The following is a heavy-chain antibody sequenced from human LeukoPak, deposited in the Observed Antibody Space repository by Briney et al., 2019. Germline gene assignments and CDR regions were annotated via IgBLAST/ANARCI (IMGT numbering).Heavy chain of an antibody. J-gene: IGHJ6*02. D-gene: IGHD2-2*01. CDR1: GFIFNDYA. V-gene: IGHV3-23*01. Sequence: GGSLRLSCAASGFIFNDYAMSWVRQVPGKGLECVSVISASGGKTYNADSVKGRFTISRDNSKNTLYLQMNSLRAEDTAVYYCAKDLLDIVVVPAAMVSGMDVWGQGTTVTVSS. CDR2: ISASGGKT. CDR3: AKDLLDIVVVPAAMVSGMDV.